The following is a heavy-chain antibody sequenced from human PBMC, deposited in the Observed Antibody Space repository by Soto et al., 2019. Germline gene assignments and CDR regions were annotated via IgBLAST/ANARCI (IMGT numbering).Heavy chain of an antibody. CDR1: GFTFDDYA. Sequence: GGSLRLSCAASGFTFDDYAMHWVRQAPGKGLEWVSGISWNSGSIGYADSVKGRFTISRDNAKNSLYLQMNSLRAEDTALYYRAKDQTRTVQLERPRGPRKNWFDPWGQGTLVTVSS. CDR3: AKDQTRTVQLERPRGPRKNWFDP. J-gene: IGHJ5*02. V-gene: IGHV3-9*01. CDR2: ISWNSGSI. D-gene: IGHD1-1*01.